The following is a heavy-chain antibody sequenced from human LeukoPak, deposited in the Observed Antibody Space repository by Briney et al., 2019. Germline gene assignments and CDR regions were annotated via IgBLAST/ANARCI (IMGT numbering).Heavy chain of an antibody. D-gene: IGHD3-3*01. V-gene: IGHV3-23*01. Sequence: PGGSLRLSCAASGFTFSSYAMSWVRQAPGKGLEWVSAISGSGGSTYYADSVKGRFTISRDNAKNSVYLEMKSLRADDTAVYYCARSARLMKGVVEVTALDDWGQGTLVTVSS. CDR1: GFTFSSYA. CDR3: ARSARLMKGVVEVTALDD. J-gene: IGHJ4*02. CDR2: ISGSGGST.